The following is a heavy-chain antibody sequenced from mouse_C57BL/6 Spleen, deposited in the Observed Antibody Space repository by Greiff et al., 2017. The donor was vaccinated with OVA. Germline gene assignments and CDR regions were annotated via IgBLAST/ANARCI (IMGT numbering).Heavy chain of an antibody. CDR2: IYPGGGYT. D-gene: IGHD4-1*02. V-gene: IGHV1-63*01. Sequence: VQLQQSGAELVRPGTSVKMSCKASGYTFTNYWIGWAKQRPGHGLEWIGDIYPGGGYTNYNEKFKGKATLTADKSSSTAYMQFSSLTSEDSAIYYCARSSTGRYFDVWGTGTTVTVSS. CDR3: ARSSTGRYFDV. J-gene: IGHJ1*03. CDR1: GYTFTNYW.